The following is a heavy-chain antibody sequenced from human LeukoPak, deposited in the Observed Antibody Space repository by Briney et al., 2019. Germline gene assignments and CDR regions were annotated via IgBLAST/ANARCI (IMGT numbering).Heavy chain of an antibody. Sequence: SETLSLTCSVSGYSISSGYYWGWIRQPPGKGLEWIGSIYYSGSTYYNPSLRSRVTISVDTSRSQFSLRLTSVTAADTAVYYCARDADPSAYYGSGSFIDHWGQGALVTVSS. CDR1: GYSISSGYY. V-gene: IGHV4-38-2*02. CDR2: IYYSGST. J-gene: IGHJ4*02. CDR3: ARDADPSAYYGSGSFIDH. D-gene: IGHD3-10*01.